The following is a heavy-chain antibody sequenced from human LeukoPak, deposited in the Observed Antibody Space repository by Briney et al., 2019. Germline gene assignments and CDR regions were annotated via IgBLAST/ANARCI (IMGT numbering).Heavy chain of an antibody. Sequence: GGSLRLSCTTTGFTFTTYWMSWVRQAPGKGLEWVANIKQDGSEKHYVDSVRGRFTISRDNAKNSVYLQIDSLRAEDTAVFYCARDKDWICRNGLCFTGYSENWGRGTPVTVSS. V-gene: IGHV3-7*01. CDR3: ARDKDWICRNGLCFTGYSEN. D-gene: IGHD2-8*01. CDR2: IKQDGSEK. J-gene: IGHJ4*02. CDR1: GFTFTTYW.